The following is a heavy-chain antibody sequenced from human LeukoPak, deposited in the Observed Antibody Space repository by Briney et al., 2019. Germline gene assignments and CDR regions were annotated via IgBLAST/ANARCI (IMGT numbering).Heavy chain of an antibody. CDR2: IIPIFGTA. D-gene: IGHD1-7*01. J-gene: IGHJ5*02. CDR3: ARDSISADPNYNWFDP. CDR1: GGTFSSYA. Sequence: SVKVSCKASGGTFSSYAISWVRQAPGQGLEWMGRIIPIFGTANYAQKFQGRVTITTDESTSTAYMELSSLRSEGTAVYYCARDSISADPNYNWFDPWGQGTLVTVSS. V-gene: IGHV1-69*05.